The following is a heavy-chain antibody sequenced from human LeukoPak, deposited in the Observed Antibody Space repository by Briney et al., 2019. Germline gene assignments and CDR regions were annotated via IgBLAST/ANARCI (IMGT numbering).Heavy chain of an antibody. V-gene: IGHV3-23*01. CDR3: AKDPFFLAGRPSEGHYYFDY. CDR1: GFVFRNYY. D-gene: IGHD2/OR15-2a*01. CDR2: INGTGSTT. Sequence: GGSLRLSCEGSGFVFRNYYMSWVRQAPGKGLEWVAAINGTGSTTYYADAVKGRFTISRDNSKNTLYLQMNSLRAEDTAVYYCAKDPFFLAGRPSEGHYYFDYWGQGTLVTVSS. J-gene: IGHJ4*02.